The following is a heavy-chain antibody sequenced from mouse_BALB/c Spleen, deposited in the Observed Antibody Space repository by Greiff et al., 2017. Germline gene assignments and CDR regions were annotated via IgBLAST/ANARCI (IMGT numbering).Heavy chain of an antibody. V-gene: IGHV1-7*01. J-gene: IGHJ4*01. Sequence: QVQLKESGAELAKPGASVKMSCKASGYTFTSYWMHWVKQRPGQGLEWIGYINPSTGYTEYNQKFKDKATLTADKSSSTAYMQLSSLTSEDSAVYYCARGGIYYYGSSYYYAMDYWGQGTSVTVSS. CDR1: GYTFTSYW. CDR3: ARGGIYYYGSSYYYAMDY. CDR2: INPSTGYT. D-gene: IGHD1-1*01.